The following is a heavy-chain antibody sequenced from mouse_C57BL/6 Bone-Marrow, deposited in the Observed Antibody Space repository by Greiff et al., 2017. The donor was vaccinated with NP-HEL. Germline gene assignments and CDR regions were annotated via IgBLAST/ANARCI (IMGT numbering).Heavy chain of an antibody. V-gene: IGHV1-55*01. D-gene: IGHD4-1*01. CDR3: ARGRELVWYFDV. J-gene: IGHJ1*03. Sequence: VQLQQPGAELVKPGASVKMSCKASGYTITSYWITWVKQRPGQGLEWIGDIYPGSGSTNYNEKFKSKATLTVDTSSSTAYMQLSSLTSEDSAVYYCARGRELVWYFDVWGTGTTVTVSS. CDR1: GYTITSYW. CDR2: IYPGSGST.